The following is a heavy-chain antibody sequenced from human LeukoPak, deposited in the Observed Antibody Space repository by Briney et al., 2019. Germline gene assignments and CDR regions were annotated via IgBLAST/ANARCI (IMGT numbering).Heavy chain of an antibody. CDR2: INHSGST. Sequence: SETLSLTCAVYGGSFSGYYWSWIRQPPGKGLEWIGEINHSGSTYYNPSLKSRVTISVDTSKNQFSLKLSSVTAADTAVYYCARGGGSSWYAGDYYFDYWGQGTLVTVSS. CDR3: ARGGGSSWYAGDYYFDY. V-gene: IGHV4-34*09. D-gene: IGHD6-13*01. J-gene: IGHJ4*02. CDR1: GGSFSGYY.